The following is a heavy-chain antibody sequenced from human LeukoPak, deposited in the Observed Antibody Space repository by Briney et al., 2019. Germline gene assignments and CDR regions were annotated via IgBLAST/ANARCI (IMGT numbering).Heavy chain of an antibody. D-gene: IGHD3-16*01. CDR3: ARVKTESGGWGVATIRYSYYYMDV. CDR2: INPSGGST. Sequence: ASVKVSCKASGYTFTSYYIHWVRQAPGQGLEWMGLINPSGGSTNYAQKFQGRVTMTRDMSTSTLYMELSSLRSEDTAVYYCARVKTESGGWGVATIRYSYYYMDVWGKGTTVTVSS. V-gene: IGHV1-46*01. CDR1: GYTFTSYY. J-gene: IGHJ6*03.